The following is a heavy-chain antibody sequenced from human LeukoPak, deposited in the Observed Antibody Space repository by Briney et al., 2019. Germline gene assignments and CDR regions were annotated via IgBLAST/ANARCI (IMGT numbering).Heavy chain of an antibody. CDR2: IIRRGNSI. Sequence: GGSLRLSCAASGFIFSSYEMNWVRQAPGKGVEGGSYIIRRGNSIYYADSVKGRFTISRDNAKNSLYLQMNSLRAEDTAVYYCARGGYCSGGTCYSLNAFDVWGQGTVVTVSS. D-gene: IGHD2-15*01. J-gene: IGHJ3*01. CDR1: GFIFSSYE. V-gene: IGHV3-48*03. CDR3: ARGGYCSGGTCYSLNAFDV.